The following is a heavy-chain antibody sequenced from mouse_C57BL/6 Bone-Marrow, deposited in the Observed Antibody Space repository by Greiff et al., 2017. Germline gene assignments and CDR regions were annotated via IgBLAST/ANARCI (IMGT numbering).Heavy chain of an antibody. CDR2: ISSGSSTI. J-gene: IGHJ2*01. CDR1: GFTFSDYG. CDR3: ARPANWDYFDD. Sequence: DVKLVESGGGLVKPGGSLKLSCAASGFTFSDYGMHWVRQAPEKGLEWVAYISSGSSTIYYAATVKGRFTISRDNAKNTLFLQMTSLRSEDTAMYYGARPANWDYFDDWGQGTTLTVSS. D-gene: IGHD4-1*01. V-gene: IGHV5-17*01.